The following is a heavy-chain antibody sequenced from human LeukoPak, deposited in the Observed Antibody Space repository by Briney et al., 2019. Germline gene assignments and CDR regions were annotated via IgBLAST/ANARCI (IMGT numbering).Heavy chain of an antibody. CDR1: GFTFNYYS. Sequence: GGSLRLSCAASGFTFNYYSMTWVRQAPGKGLEWVSSITSGSSFIYYADSVRGRFTISRDDAKNSLYLQMNNLRAEDTAVYYCARDLHDYWGQGTLVTVSS. J-gene: IGHJ4*02. CDR2: ITSGSSFI. CDR3: ARDLHDY. V-gene: IGHV3-21*01.